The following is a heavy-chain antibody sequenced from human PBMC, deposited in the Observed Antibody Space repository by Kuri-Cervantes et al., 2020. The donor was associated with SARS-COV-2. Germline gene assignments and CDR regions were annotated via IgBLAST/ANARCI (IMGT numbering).Heavy chain of an antibody. Sequence: GGSLRLSCAASGFTFSSYWMHWVRQAPGKGLVWVSRINSDGSSTSYADSVKGRFTISRDNAKNSVYLQMNSLRAEDTAVYFCSRDGKTTAVWNYDYYGLDVWGQGTTVTVSS. CDR2: INSDGSST. CDR3: SRDGKTTAVWNYDYYGLDV. D-gene: IGHD1/OR15-1a*01. J-gene: IGHJ6*02. V-gene: IGHV3-74*01. CDR1: GFTFSSYW.